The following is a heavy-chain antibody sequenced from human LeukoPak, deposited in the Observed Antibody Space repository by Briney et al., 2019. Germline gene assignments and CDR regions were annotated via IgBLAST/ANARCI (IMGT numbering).Heavy chain of an antibody. CDR1: GGSISSYY. V-gene: IGHV4-59*01. J-gene: IGHJ4*02. CDR3: ARGHPYSSSWYGSYFDY. Sequence: SETLSLTCTVSGGSISSYYWSWIRQPPEKGLEWIGYIYYSGSTNYNPSLKSRVTISVDTSKNQFSLKLSSVTAADTAVYYCARGHPYSSSWYGSYFDYWGQGTLVTISS. CDR2: IYYSGST. D-gene: IGHD6-13*01.